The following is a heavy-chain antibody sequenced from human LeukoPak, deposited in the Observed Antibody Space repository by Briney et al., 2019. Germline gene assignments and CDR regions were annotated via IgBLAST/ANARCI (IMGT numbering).Heavy chain of an antibody. CDR2: ISSSSSYI. D-gene: IGHD6-19*01. J-gene: IGHJ3*02. Sequence: GGSLRLSCAASGFTFSSYSMNWVRQAPGKGLEWVSSISSSSSYIYYADSVKGRFTISRDNAKNSLYLQMNSLRAEDTAVYYCARGKSYGSGWYLALDIWGQGTMVTLSS. V-gene: IGHV3-21*01. CDR1: GFTFSSYS. CDR3: ARGKSYGSGWYLALDI.